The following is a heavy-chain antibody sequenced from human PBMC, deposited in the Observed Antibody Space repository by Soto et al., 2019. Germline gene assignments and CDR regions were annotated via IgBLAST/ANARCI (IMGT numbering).Heavy chain of an antibody. CDR3: SRDMPKRVRHMDY. CDR1: GGTFCSYA. CDR2: IMSNLGKA. V-gene: IGHV1-69*06. D-gene: IGHD2-2*01. Sequence: SLQVSCKACGGTFCSYAISWVRQAPGRGVKWRGGIMSNLGKANYAQKYQGRLTITAYKSTSRAYMERSRRRSEDTHLYYWSRDMPKRVRHMDYWGQGTLVTVSS. J-gene: IGHJ4*02.